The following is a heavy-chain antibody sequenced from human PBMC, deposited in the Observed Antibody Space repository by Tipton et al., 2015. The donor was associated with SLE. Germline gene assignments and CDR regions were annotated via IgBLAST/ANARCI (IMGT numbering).Heavy chain of an antibody. D-gene: IGHD3-22*01. V-gene: IGHV1-18*01. Sequence: QVQLVQSGAEVKEPGASVEISCKASGYSITSYGMNWVRQAPGQGLEWMGWTSTFNGKTNYSQNFQGRVTMTTDTSTSTAYMELRSLRSDDTAVYYCAREHFYESSGYYLGFYYFDYWGQGTLVTVSS. CDR1: GYSITSYG. CDR2: TSTFNGKT. CDR3: AREHFYESSGYYLGFYYFDY. J-gene: IGHJ4*02.